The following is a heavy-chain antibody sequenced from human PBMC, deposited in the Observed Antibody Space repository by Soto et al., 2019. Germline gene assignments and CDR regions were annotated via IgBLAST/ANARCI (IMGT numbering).Heavy chain of an antibody. V-gene: IGHV3-30-3*01. CDR1: GFTFSSYA. Sequence: CLRLSCAASGFTFSSYAMHWVRQAPGKGLEWVAVISYDGSNKYYADSVKGRFTISRDNSKNTLYLQMNSLRAEDTAVYYCARVFNLYSSSWYSYFDYWGQGTLVTVSS. D-gene: IGHD6-13*01. CDR3: ARVFNLYSSSWYSYFDY. J-gene: IGHJ4*02. CDR2: ISYDGSNK.